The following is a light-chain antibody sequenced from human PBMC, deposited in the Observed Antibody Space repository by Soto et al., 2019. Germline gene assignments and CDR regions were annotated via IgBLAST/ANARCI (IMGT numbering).Light chain of an antibody. J-gene: IGKJ2*01. Sequence: DVQMTQSPSSLSAFVGDRVTITCRASQGISSWLAWYQQKPEKALKSLIYAASTLQSGVPSRFSGSGSGTDFTLTISSLQPEDFATYYCQQYSNYPPTFGQGTKLEIK. CDR1: QGISSW. CDR2: AAS. V-gene: IGKV1D-16*01. CDR3: QQYSNYPPT.